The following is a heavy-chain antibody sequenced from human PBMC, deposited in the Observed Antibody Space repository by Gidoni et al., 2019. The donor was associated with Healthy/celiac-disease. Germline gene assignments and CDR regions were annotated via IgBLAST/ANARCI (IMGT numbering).Heavy chain of an antibody. J-gene: IGHJ4*02. D-gene: IGHD4-17*01. Sequence: QVQLVQSGAEVKKPGASVKDYCKASGYTFTGYYTHWVRQAPGQGLWWMGWNNPNSGGTNYAQKFQGRVPMTRDTSISTASMELSRLRSDATAVYYCARGPPLTVPTFPTDYWGQGTLVTVSS. CDR2: NNPNSGGT. V-gene: IGHV1-2*02. CDR1: GYTFTGYY. CDR3: ARGPPLTVPTFPTDY.